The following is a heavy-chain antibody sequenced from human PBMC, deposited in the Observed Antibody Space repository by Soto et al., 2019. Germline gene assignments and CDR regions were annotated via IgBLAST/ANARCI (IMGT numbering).Heavy chain of an antibody. CDR3: ASTGYCSGGSCYSGLPDWYCDL. D-gene: IGHD2-15*01. CDR1: GGSISSGCYY. Sequence: QVQLQESGPGLVKPSQTLSLTCTVSGGSISSGCYYWSWLRQHPGKGLEWIGYIYYSGSTYYNPSRTHRVTISVDTSKTQLSLKLSSVTDADTAVYYGASTGYCSGGSCYSGLPDWYCDLWGRGTLLTVSS. CDR2: IYYSGST. V-gene: IGHV4-31*03. J-gene: IGHJ2*01.